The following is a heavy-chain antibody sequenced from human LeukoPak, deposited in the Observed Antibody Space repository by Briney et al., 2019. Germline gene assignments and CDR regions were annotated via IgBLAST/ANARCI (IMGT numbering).Heavy chain of an antibody. CDR1: GFTFSSSS. CDR2: ISISSTTI. V-gene: IGHV3-48*02. CDR3: ARGLRYSSSWYNFDY. D-gene: IGHD6-13*01. J-gene: IGHJ4*02. Sequence: PGGSLRLSCVASGFTFSSSSMNWVRQAPGKGLEWGSYISISSTTIYYADYVKGRFTISRDNAKNSLYLQMNSLRDEDTAVYYCARGLRYSSSWYNFDYWGQGTLVTVSS.